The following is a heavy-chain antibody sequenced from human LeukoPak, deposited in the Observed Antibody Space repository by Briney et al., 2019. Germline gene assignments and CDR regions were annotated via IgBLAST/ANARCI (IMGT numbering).Heavy chain of an antibody. CDR3: AKDMSGSYPRGTFDI. Sequence: ALRLSCAASGFTFDDYAMHWVRQAPGKGLEWASGISWNSGSIGYADSVKGRFTISRDNAKNSLYLQMNSLRAEDTALYYCAKDMSGSYPRGTFDIWGQGTMVTVSS. D-gene: IGHD1-26*01. CDR1: GFTFDDYA. J-gene: IGHJ3*02. CDR2: ISWNSGSI. V-gene: IGHV3-9*01.